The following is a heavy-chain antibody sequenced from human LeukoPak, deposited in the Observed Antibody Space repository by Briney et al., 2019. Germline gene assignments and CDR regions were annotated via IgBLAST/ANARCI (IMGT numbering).Heavy chain of an antibody. CDR3: AKDPDDILTGYRFDY. Sequence: GGSLRLSCAASGFTFSSYGMHWVRQAPGKGLEWVAVISYDGSNKYYADSVKGRFTISRGNSKNTLYLQMNSLRAEDTAVYYCAKDPDDILTGYRFDYWGQGTPVTVSS. D-gene: IGHD3-9*01. V-gene: IGHV3-30*18. J-gene: IGHJ4*02. CDR1: GFTFSSYG. CDR2: ISYDGSNK.